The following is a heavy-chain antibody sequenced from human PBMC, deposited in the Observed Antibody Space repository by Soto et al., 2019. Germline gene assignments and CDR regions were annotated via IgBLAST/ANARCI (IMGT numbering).Heavy chain of an antibody. J-gene: IGHJ4*02. CDR3: ARFGDYIWGSYRAFDY. CDR2: IKQDGSEK. D-gene: IGHD3-16*02. Sequence: GGSLRLSCAASGFTFSSYWMSWVRQAPGKGLEWVANIKQDGSEKYYVDSVKGRFTISRDNAKNSLYLQRNSLRAEDTAVYYCARFGDYIWGSYRAFDYWGQGTLVTVSS. CDR1: GFTFSSYW. V-gene: IGHV3-7*01.